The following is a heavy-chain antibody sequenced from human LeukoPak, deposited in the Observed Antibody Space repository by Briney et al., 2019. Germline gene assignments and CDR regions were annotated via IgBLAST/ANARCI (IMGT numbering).Heavy chain of an antibody. CDR1: GVSISSSSYY. V-gene: IGHV4-39*01. J-gene: IGHJ4*02. CDR2: IYYSGST. Sequence: PSETLSLTCTVSGVSISSSSYYWGWIRQPPGKGLEWIGSIYYSGSTYYNPSLKSRVTISVDTSKNQFSLKLSSVTAADTAVYYCAMGYYYGSGSYYNFDYWGQGTLVTVSS. D-gene: IGHD3-10*01. CDR3: AMGYYYGSGSYYNFDY.